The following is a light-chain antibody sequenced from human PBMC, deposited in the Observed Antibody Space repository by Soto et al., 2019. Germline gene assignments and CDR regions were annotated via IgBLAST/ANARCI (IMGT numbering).Light chain of an antibody. CDR2: TNN. CDR3: AVWDDSLNGVL. V-gene: IGLV1-44*01. Sequence: QSVLTQSPSTSGTPGQRVTISCSGSSSNIGGNIVNWYQQIPGTAPKLLIYTNNQRPSGIPDRFSGSKSGTSASLAISGLQSEDEADYYCAVWDDSLNGVLFGGGTKPPS. J-gene: IGLJ2*01. CDR1: SSNIGGNI.